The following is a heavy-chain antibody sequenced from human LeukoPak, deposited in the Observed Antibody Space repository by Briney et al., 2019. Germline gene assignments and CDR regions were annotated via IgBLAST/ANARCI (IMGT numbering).Heavy chain of an antibody. CDR3: ATPLDNGGNDAFDI. J-gene: IGHJ3*02. V-gene: IGHV4-39*01. Sequence: KPSQTLSLTCTVSGGSISSSSYYWGWIRQPPGKGLEWIGSIYYSGSTYYNPSLKSRVTISVDTSKNQFSLKLSSVTAADTAVYYCATPLDNGGNDAFDIWGQGTMVTVSS. CDR1: GGSISSSSYY. CDR2: IYYSGST. D-gene: IGHD4-23*01.